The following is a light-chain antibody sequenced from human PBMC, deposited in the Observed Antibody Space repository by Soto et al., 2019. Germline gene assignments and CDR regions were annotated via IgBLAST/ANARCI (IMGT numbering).Light chain of an antibody. J-gene: IGKJ5*01. V-gene: IGKV3-15*01. CDR3: QQYNHWSSIT. CDR1: QYISNN. CDR2: GAS. Sequence: EIAMTQSPATLSVSLGERATLSCRASQYISNNLAWYQQRPGHAPSLLIYGASTRATGVPARFSGSGSGTDFLLSISGLQSEDSAVYYCQQYNHWSSITFGQGTRLEIK.